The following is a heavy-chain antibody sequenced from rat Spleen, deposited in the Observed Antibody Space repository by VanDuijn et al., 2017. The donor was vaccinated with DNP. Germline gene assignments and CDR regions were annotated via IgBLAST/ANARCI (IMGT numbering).Heavy chain of an antibody. CDR3: ARQTTALYFDY. J-gene: IGHJ2*01. CDR1: GVTFSDCY. V-gene: IGHV5S11*01. D-gene: IGHD1-11*01. Sequence: EVQLVESGGGLVQPGRSLKLSCAASGVTFSDCYMAWVRQAPTKGLEWVASISTGGGHTYYRGSVKGRFTISRDNAKSTLYLQMDSLRSEEMATYYCARQTTALYFDYWGQGVMVTVSS. CDR2: ISTGGGHT.